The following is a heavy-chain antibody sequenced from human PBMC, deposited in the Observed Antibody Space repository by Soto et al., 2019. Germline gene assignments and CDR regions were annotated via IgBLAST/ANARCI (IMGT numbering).Heavy chain of an antibody. V-gene: IGHV3-30-3*01. CDR2: ISYDGSNK. CDR3: ARLSMVRGVINGDYYGMDV. CDR1: GFTFSSYA. J-gene: IGHJ6*02. Sequence: GGSLRLSCAASGFTFSSYAMHWVRQAPGKGLEWVAVISYDGSNKYYADSVKGRFTISRDNSKNTLYLQMNSLRAEDTAVYYCARLSMVRGVINGDYYGMDVWGQGTTVTVSS. D-gene: IGHD3-10*01.